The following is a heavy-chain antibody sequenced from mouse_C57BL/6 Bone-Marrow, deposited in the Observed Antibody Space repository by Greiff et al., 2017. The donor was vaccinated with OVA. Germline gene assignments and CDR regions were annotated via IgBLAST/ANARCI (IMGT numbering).Heavy chain of an antibody. J-gene: IGHJ2*01. V-gene: IGHV1-64*01. D-gene: IGHD1-1*01. Sequence: QVQLKQPGAELVKPGASVKLSCKASGYTFTSYWMHWVKQRPGQGLEWIGMIHPNSGSTNYNEKFKGKATLTADKSSSTAYMQLNSLTSEDSAVYFCARSYYGNYFDYWGQGTTLTVSS. CDR3: ARSYYGNYFDY. CDR1: GYTFTSYW. CDR2: IHPNSGST.